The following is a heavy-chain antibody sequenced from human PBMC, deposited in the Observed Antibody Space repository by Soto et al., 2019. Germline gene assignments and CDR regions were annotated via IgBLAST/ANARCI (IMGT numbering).Heavy chain of an antibody. CDR3: ARLSRSYFGQHLHY. J-gene: IGHJ4*02. CDR1: GYTFTSYG. CDR2: ISAYNGNT. D-gene: IGHD1-26*01. Sequence: CASVKVSCKASGYTFTSYGISWVRQAPGQGLEWMGWISAYNGNTNYAQKLQGRVTMTTDTSTSTAYMELRSLRSDDTAVDYCARLSRSYFGQHLHYCGQGTLVTV. V-gene: IGHV1-18*01.